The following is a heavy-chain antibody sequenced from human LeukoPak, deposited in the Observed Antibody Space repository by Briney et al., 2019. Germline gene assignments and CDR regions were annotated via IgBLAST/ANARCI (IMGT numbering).Heavy chain of an antibody. D-gene: IGHD3-22*01. Sequence: GGSLRLSCAASGFTVSSNYMSWVRQAPGKGLEWVSVIYSGGSTYYADSVKGRFTISRDNSKNTLYLQINSLRAEDTAVYYCARAGSKASDSSGYYFDYWGQGTLVTVSS. J-gene: IGHJ4*02. CDR3: ARAGSKASDSSGYYFDY. CDR1: GFTVSSNY. V-gene: IGHV3-53*01. CDR2: IYSGGST.